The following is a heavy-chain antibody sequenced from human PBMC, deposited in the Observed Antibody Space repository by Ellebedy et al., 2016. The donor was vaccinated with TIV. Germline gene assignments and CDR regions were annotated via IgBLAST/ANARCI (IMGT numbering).Heavy chain of an antibody. CDR3: ARAVLSSGDYDYYSYYYMDV. Sequence: SETLSLTXTVSGGSISSGSYYWSWIRQPAGKGLEWIRRIYRSGSTNYNPSLKSRVTMSVDTSKNQFSLKLSSLTAADTAVYFCARAVLSSGDYDYYSYYYMDVWGKGTTVTVSS. CDR1: GGSISSGSYY. CDR2: IYRSGST. J-gene: IGHJ6*03. V-gene: IGHV4-61*02. D-gene: IGHD3-22*01.